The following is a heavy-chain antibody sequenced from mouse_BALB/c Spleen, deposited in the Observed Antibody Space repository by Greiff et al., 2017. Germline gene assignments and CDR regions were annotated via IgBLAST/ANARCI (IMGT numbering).Heavy chain of an antibody. CDR1: GFAFSSYD. CDR3: ARHPATVYAMDY. D-gene: IGHD1-2*01. V-gene: IGHV5-12-1*01. J-gene: IGHJ4*01. CDR2: ISSGGGST. Sequence: EVKLVESGGGLVKPGGSLKLSCAASGFAFSSYDMSWVRQTPEKRLEWVAYISSGGGSTYYPDTVKGRFTISRDNAKNTLYLQMSSLKSEDTAMYYCARHPATVYAMDYWGQGTSVTVSS.